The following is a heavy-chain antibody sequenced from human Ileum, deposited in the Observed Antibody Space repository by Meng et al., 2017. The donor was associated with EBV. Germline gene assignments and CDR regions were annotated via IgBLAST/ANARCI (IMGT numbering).Heavy chain of an antibody. J-gene: IGHJ4*02. CDR3: ARGNGWRFDY. Sequence: QVQLVQYGSELKKPGXSVKVSCPAAGYTFTSPSMNWVRHAPGQGLEWMGWININTGNPTYAQGFTGRFVFSLDTSVSTAYLQIDSLKADDTAVYYCARGNGWRFDYWGQGTLVTVSS. CDR1: GYTFTSPS. CDR2: ININTGNP. V-gene: IGHV7-4-1*01. D-gene: IGHD6-19*01.